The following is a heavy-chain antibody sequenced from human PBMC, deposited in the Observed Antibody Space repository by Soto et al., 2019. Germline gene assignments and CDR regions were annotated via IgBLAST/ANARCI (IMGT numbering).Heavy chain of an antibody. D-gene: IGHD2-15*01. Sequence: PSQTLSLTCAISGDSVSSNSAAWDWIRQSPSRGLEWLGRAYYRSQWYYDSAVSVRRRITVIPDTSKNQFSLQLNSGTPEDTAVYYCTKQKGGSRTYNGMDVWGQGTTVTVSS. V-gene: IGHV6-1*01. CDR3: TKQKGGSRTYNGMDV. CDR2: AYYRSQWYY. CDR1: GDSVSSNSAA. J-gene: IGHJ6*02.